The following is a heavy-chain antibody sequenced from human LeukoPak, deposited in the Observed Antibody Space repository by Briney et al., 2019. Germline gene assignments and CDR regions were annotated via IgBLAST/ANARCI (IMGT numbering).Heavy chain of an antibody. CDR1: GGSISSYY. V-gene: IGHV4-4*07. J-gene: IGHJ5*02. Sequence: PSETLSLTCTVSGGSISSYYWSWIRQPAGKGLEWIGRIYTSGSTNYNPSLKSRVTMSVDTSKNQFSLKLSSVTAADTAVYYCARDLGGYCSSTSCLNWFDPWGQGTLVTVSS. CDR2: IYTSGST. D-gene: IGHD2-2*01. CDR3: ARDLGGYCSSTSCLNWFDP.